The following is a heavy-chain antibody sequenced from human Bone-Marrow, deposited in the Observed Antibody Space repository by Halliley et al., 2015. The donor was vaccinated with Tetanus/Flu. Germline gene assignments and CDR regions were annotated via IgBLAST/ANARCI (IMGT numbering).Heavy chain of an antibody. CDR2: INQIGSED. J-gene: IGHJ6*02. CDR3: ARAPSYYYVMDV. V-gene: IGHV3-7*01. Sequence: LEWVANINQIGSEDYYVDSVKGRFTISRDNAKNSLYLQMNSLRAEDTAVYYCARAPSYYYVMDVWGQGTTVTVSS.